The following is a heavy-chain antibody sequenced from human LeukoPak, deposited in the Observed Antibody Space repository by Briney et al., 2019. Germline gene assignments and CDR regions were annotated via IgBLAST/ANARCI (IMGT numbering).Heavy chain of an antibody. V-gene: IGHV1-18*01. CDR2: ISAYNGNT. CDR1: GYTFTSYG. CDR3: AREYSSGWYTPQDYYYYYMDV. Sequence: ASVKVSCKASGYTFTSYGISWVRQAPGQGLEWMGWISAYNGNTNYAQKLQGRVTMTTDTSTSTAYMELRSLRSDDTAVYYCAREYSSGWYTPQDYYYYYMDVWGKGTTVTISS. D-gene: IGHD6-19*01. J-gene: IGHJ6*03.